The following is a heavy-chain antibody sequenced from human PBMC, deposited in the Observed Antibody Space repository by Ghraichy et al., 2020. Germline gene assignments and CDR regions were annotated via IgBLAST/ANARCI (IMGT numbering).Heavy chain of an antibody. J-gene: IGHJ4*02. CDR2: ISGSGGST. CDR3: AKGAGAARPGNPPTLYYFDY. D-gene: IGHD6-6*01. V-gene: IGHV3-23*01. CDR1: GFTFSSYA. Sequence: GGSLRLSCAASGFTFSSYAMSWVRQAPGKGLEWVSAISGSGGSTYYADSVKGRFTISRDNSKNTLYLQMNSLRAEDTAVYYCAKGAGAARPGNPPTLYYFDYWGQGTLVTVSS.